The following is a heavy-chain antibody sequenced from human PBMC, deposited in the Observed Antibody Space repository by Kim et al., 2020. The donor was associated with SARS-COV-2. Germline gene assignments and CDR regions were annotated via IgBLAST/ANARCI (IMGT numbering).Heavy chain of an antibody. CDR1: GGTFSSYA. D-gene: IGHD1-26*01. V-gene: IGHV1-69*13. CDR2: IIPIFGTA. J-gene: IGHJ6*02. Sequence: SVKVSCKASGGTFSSYAISWVRQAPGQGLEWMGGIIPIFGTANYAQKFQGRVTITADESTSTAYMELSSLRSEDTAVYYCATTIVGATEYYYYGMDVWGQGTTVTVSS. CDR3: ATTIVGATEYYYYGMDV.